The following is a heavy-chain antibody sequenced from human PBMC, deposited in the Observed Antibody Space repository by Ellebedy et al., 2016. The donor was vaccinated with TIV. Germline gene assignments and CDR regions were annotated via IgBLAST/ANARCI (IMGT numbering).Heavy chain of an antibody. CDR3: ARDLMASNWFDP. CDR2: ISRSGRPT. CDR1: GFTFSDYY. V-gene: IGHV3-11*01. Sequence: GESLKISCAASGFTFSDYYMNWIRQAPGKGLEWVSYISRSGRPTFYADSVKGRFTISRDNAKSSLFLQMNSLRAEDTAVYYCARDLMASNWFDPWGQGTLVTVSS. J-gene: IGHJ5*02. D-gene: IGHD3-10*01.